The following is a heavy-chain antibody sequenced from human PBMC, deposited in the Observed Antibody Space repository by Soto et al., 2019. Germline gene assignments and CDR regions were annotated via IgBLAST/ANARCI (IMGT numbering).Heavy chain of an antibody. V-gene: IGHV3-74*01. J-gene: IGHJ4*02. Sequence: PXGSLRLSCAASGFIFKMYWMHWVRQSPGKGLVWISRIYNDGTYSDYADSVRGRFTISRDNVNDTLYLQMNNLRAEDSGLYYCTRGPRPISTGTGAYWGQGTQVTSPQ. CDR1: GFIFKMYW. CDR3: TRGPRPISTGTGAY. D-gene: IGHD3-10*01. CDR2: IYNDGTYS.